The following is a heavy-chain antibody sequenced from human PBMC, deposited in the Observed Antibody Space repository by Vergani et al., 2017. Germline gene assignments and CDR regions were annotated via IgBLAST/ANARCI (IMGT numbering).Heavy chain of an antibody. CDR1: GFTFSSYS. Sequence: EVQLVESGGGLVQPGRSLRLSCAASGFTFSSYSMNWVRQAPGKGLEWVSVIYSGGSTYYADSVKGRFTISRDNSKNTLYLQMNSLRAEDTAVYYCARGYSGYDPEDYWGQVTLVTVSS. CDR2: IYSGGST. V-gene: IGHV3-66*01. CDR3: ARGYSGYDPEDY. J-gene: IGHJ4*02. D-gene: IGHD5-12*01.